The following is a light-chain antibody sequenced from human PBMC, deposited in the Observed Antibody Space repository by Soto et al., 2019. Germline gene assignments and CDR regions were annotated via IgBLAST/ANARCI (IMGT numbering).Light chain of an antibody. V-gene: IGKV1-39*01. CDR2: AAS. CDR3: QQSYSRT. Sequence: DIQMTQSPSSLSASVGDRVTISCRASQSISTYLNWYQQKPGKAPKVLIYAASSLQSGVPSRFSGSGSGTDFTLIISSLQPEDFATYYCQQSYSRTFGQGTKVDNK. CDR1: QSISTY. J-gene: IGKJ1*01.